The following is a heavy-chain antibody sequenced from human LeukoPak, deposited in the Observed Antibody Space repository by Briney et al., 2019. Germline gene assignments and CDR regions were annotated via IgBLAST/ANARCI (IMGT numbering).Heavy chain of an antibody. J-gene: IGHJ5*02. V-gene: IGHV3-74*01. D-gene: IGHD3-10*01. CDR1: GFTFSSYW. CDR3: AIGWFGELLQHQSWFDP. Sequence: GGSLRLSCAASGFTFSSYWMHWVRQAPGKGLVWVLRINSDGSSTSYADSVKGRFTISRDNAKNTLYLQMNSLRAEDTAVYYCAIGWFGELLQHQSWFDPWGQGTLVTVSS. CDR2: INSDGSST.